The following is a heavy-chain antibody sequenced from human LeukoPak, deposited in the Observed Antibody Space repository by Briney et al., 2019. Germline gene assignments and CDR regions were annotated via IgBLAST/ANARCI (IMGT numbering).Heavy chain of an antibody. CDR1: DGSISSGDYY. D-gene: IGHD3-9*01. CDR3: ASNYDILTGYTPRDAFDI. J-gene: IGHJ3*02. CDR2: IYYSGST. V-gene: IGHV4-30-4*08. Sequence: SETLSLTCTVSDGSISSGDYYWSWIRQPPGKGLEWIGYIYYSGSTYYNPSLKSRVTISVDTSKNQFSLKLSSVTAADTAVYYCASNYDILTGYTPRDAFDIWGQGTMVTVSS.